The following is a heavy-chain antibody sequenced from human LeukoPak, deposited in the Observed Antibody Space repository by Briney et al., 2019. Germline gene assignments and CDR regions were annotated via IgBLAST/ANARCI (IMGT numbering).Heavy chain of an antibody. D-gene: IGHD6-13*01. CDR3: AREPPRQPRLFDY. J-gene: IGHJ4*02. CDR1: GYTFTGYY. Sequence: VASVKVSCKASGYTFTGYYMHWVRQAPGQGLEWMGWINPNSGGTNYAQKFQGRVTMTRDTSISTAYMELSRLRSDDTAVYYCAREPPRQPRLFDYWGQGTLVTVSS. V-gene: IGHV1-2*02. CDR2: INPNSGGT.